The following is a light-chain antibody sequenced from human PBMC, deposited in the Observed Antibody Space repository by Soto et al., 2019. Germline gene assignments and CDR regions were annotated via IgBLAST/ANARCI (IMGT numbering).Light chain of an antibody. J-gene: IGKJ2*01. CDR2: LGS. V-gene: IGKV2-28*01. CDR3: MQALQPPYT. Sequence: DIVMTQSPLSLPVTPGEPASISCRSSQSLLHSNGYNYLDWYLQKPGQSPQLLIYLGSNRATGDPDRCSGGGLGRDISLTISRVEAEDVGVYYYMQALQPPYTFGQGTKLEIK. CDR1: QSLLHSNGYNY.